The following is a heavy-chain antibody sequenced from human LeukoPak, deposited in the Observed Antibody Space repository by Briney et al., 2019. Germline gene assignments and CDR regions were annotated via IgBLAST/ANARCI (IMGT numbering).Heavy chain of an antibody. CDR1: GDSISSSRAY. Sequence: SETLSLTCSVSGDSISSSRAYWGWIRQAPGKGLEWIGIVYWSGTTYYSPSLKSRVTISVDTSKNQFSLKLSSVAAADTAVYYCARHNFTHYYDSSGNYYYYHMDVWGKGITVTVSS. D-gene: IGHD3-22*01. CDR2: VYWSGTT. CDR3: ARHNFTHYYDSSGNYYYYHMDV. V-gene: IGHV4-39*01. J-gene: IGHJ6*03.